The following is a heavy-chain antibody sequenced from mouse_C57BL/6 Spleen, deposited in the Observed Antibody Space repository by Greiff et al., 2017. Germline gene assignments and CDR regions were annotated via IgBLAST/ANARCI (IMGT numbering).Heavy chain of an antibody. J-gene: IGHJ1*03. CDR3: ARGSYGNYWYFDV. V-gene: IGHV1-72*01. Sequence: QVQLQQPGAELVKPGASVKLSCKASGYTFTSYWMHWAKQRPGRGLEWIGRIDPNSGGTKYNEKFKSKATLTVDKPSSTAYMQLSSLTSEDSAVYYCARGSYGNYWYFDVWGTGTTVTVSS. CDR1: GYTFTSYW. D-gene: IGHD2-1*01. CDR2: IDPNSGGT.